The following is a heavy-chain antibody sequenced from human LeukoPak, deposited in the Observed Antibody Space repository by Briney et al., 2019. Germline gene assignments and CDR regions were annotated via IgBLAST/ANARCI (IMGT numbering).Heavy chain of an antibody. CDR2: IYYSGST. J-gene: IGHJ3*02. CDR1: GGSISSYY. D-gene: IGHD1-26*01. CDR3: ARDVKFIGGSYGAFDT. V-gene: IGHV4-59*01. Sequence: SETLSLTCTVSGGSISSYYWSWIRQPPGKGLEWIGYIYYSGSTNYNPSLKSRVTISVDTSKNQFSLKLSSVTAADTAVYYCARDVKFIGGSYGAFDTWGQGTMVTVSS.